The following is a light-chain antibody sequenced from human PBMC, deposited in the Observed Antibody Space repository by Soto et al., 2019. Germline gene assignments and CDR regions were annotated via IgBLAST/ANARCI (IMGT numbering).Light chain of an antibody. J-gene: IGKJ2*03. Sequence: EIVLTQSPGTLSLSPGERVTLSCRASQSVSSNYLAWYQQKPGQAPRLLIYATSSRATGITDRFSGSGSGTDFTLTINRLEPEDFAVYYCQQYGNSPRYSFGQGTRLEIK. CDR1: QSVSSNY. CDR3: QQYGNSPRYS. V-gene: IGKV3-20*01. CDR2: ATS.